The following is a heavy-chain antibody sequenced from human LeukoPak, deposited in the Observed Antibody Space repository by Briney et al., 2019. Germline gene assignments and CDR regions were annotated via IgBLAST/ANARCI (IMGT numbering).Heavy chain of an antibody. CDR2: IGTSGDTT. Sequence: GGSLRLSCAASGFTFSSYAMNWVRQAPGTGLEWVSIIGTSGDTTYYADSVKGRFTISRDNSKNTLYLQMNSLRAEDTAVYYCAKDEAAKTYYYDSSGYPRDAFDIWGQGTMVTVSS. CDR1: GFTFSSYA. D-gene: IGHD3-22*01. J-gene: IGHJ3*02. CDR3: AKDEAAKTYYYDSSGYPRDAFDI. V-gene: IGHV3-23*01.